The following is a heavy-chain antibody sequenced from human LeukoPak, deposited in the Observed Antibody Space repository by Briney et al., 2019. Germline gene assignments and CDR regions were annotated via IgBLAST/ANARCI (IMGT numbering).Heavy chain of an antibody. CDR2: IYYSGST. CDR1: GGSISGYY. CDR3: ARRAAAGNLAFDP. D-gene: IGHD6-13*01. J-gene: IGHJ5*02. V-gene: IGHV4-59*08. Sequence: SETLSLTCTVSGGSISGYYWSWIRQPPGKGLEWIGNIYYSGSTNYNPSLKSRVTISVDVSKNQFSLRLSSVTAADTAVYYCARRAAAGNLAFDPWGQGTLVTVSS.